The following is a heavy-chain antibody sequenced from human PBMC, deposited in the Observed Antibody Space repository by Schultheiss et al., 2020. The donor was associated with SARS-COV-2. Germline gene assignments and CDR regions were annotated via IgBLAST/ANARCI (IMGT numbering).Heavy chain of an antibody. CDR2: ISGSGSTI. J-gene: IGHJ3*02. D-gene: IGHD3-22*01. Sequence: GGSLRLSCKGSGYSFTSYWIGWVRQAPGKGLEWVSAISGSGSTIYYADSVKGRFTISRDNSKNTLYLQMSSLRAEDTAVYYCPYDSSGYGAFDIWGQGTMVTVSS. CDR3: PYDSSGYGAFDI. CDR1: GYSFTSYW. V-gene: IGHV3-23*01.